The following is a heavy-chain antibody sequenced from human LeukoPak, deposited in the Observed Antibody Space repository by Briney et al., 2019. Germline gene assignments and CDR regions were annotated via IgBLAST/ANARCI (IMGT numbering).Heavy chain of an antibody. Sequence: GGSLRLSCAASGFTFSSYAMSWVRQAPGKGLEWVSATSGGGGSTYYADSVKGRFTISRDNSKNTLYLQMNSLRAEDTAVYYCAKDIFPSLVGAFDYWGQGTLVTVSS. CDR3: AKDIFPSLVGAFDY. CDR1: GFTFSSYA. D-gene: IGHD1-26*01. CDR2: TSGGGGST. J-gene: IGHJ4*02. V-gene: IGHV3-23*01.